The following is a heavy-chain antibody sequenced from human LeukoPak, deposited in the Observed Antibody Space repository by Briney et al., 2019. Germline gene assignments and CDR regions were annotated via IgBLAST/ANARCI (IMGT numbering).Heavy chain of an antibody. Sequence: PSETLSLTCTVSGGSISSGDYYWSWIRQPPGKGLEWIGYTYYSGSTYYNPSLKSRITISVDTSKNQFSLKLSPVTAADTAVYYCASYSGYSSSWLFAFDIWGQGTMVTVSS. CDR2: TYYSGST. V-gene: IGHV4-30-4*01. J-gene: IGHJ3*02. D-gene: IGHD6-13*01. CDR3: ASYSGYSSSWLFAFDI. CDR1: GGSISSGDYY.